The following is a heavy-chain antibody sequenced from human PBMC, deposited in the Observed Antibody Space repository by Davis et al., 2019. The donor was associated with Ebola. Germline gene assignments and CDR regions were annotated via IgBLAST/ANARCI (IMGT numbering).Heavy chain of an antibody. V-gene: IGHV3-43D*03. CDR3: TAYDSTFRNY. J-gene: IGHJ4*02. CDR2: ISWDGRST. CDR1: GFTFGDYA. D-gene: IGHD3-22*01. Sequence: GESLKISCAASGFTFGDYAMHWVRQAPGKGLEWVSLISWDGRSTAYADSVRDRFSISRDNSRNFLYLQMTDLRAEDTALYYCTAYDSTFRNYWGQGTLVTVSS.